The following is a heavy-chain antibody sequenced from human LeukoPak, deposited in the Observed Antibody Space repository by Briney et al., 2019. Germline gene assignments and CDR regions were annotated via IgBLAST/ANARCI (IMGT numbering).Heavy chain of an antibody. CDR3: VGQNPGLRAFDI. V-gene: IGHV6-1*01. D-gene: IGHD1-26*01. CDR1: GDSVSRKSAA. Sequence: SQTLSLTCAISGDSVSRKSAAWNWIRQSPSRGLEWLGRTYYRSKWFNEYAVSVKSRITINPDTSKNQFSLQLSSVTPEDTAVYYCVGQNPGLRAFDIWGQGTMVTVSS. J-gene: IGHJ3*02. CDR2: TYYRSKWFN.